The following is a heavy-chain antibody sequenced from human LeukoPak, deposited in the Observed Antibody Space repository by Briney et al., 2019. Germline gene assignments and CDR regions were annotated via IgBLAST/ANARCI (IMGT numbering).Heavy chain of an antibody. J-gene: IGHJ4*02. D-gene: IGHD4-17*01. CDR1: GFTFSSYG. CDR3: AKSPVYGDYMDY. V-gene: IGHV3-30*18. CDR2: LSYDGSNK. Sequence: GGSLRLSCAASGFTFSSYGMHWGRQAPGKGLEWVAVLSYDGSNKYYADSVKGRFTISRDNSKNTLYLQMNSLRAEDTAVYYCAKSPVYGDYMDYWGQGTLVTVSS.